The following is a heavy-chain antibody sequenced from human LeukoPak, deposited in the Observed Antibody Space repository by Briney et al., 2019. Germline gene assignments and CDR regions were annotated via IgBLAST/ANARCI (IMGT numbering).Heavy chain of an antibody. CDR1: GFTFSSYE. CDR2: ISSSGSTI. CDR3: ARLIVGAYFGAFDI. J-gene: IGHJ3*02. V-gene: IGHV3-48*03. Sequence: GGSLRLSCAASGFTFSSYEMNWVRQAPGKGLEWVSYISSSGSTIYYADSVKGRFTISRDNAKNSLYLQMNSLRAEDTAVYYCARLIVGAYFGAFDIWGQGTMATVSS. D-gene: IGHD1-26*01.